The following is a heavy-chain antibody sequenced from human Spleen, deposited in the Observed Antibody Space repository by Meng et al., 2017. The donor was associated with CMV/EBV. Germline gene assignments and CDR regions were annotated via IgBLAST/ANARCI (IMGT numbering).Heavy chain of an antibody. J-gene: IGHJ4*02. D-gene: IGHD1-26*01. CDR1: GFTFSSYW. CDR3: ARPGGGYQV. CDR2: ISSSSSSI. Sequence: GESLKISCSASGFTFSSYWMSWVRQAPGKGLEWVSYISSSSSSIYYADSVKGRFTISRDNAKNSLYLQMNSLGAEDTAVYYCARPGGGYQVWGQGTLVTVSS. V-gene: IGHV3-48*01.